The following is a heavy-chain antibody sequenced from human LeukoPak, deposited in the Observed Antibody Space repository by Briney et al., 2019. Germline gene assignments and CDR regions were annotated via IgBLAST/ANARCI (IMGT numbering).Heavy chain of an antibody. D-gene: IGHD3-22*01. CDR3: ARQLVSYYDSSGYPRGYFDY. V-gene: IGHV1-18*01. Sequence: ASVKVSCKTSGYSFTNFDINWVRQAPGQGLEWMGWITPYNGNTNYAQGLQERVTMTTDTSTSTAYMELRSLRSDDPDVYYCARQLVSYYDSSGYPRGYFDYWGQGTLLTVSS. J-gene: IGHJ4*02. CDR2: ITPYNGNT. CDR1: GYSFTNFD.